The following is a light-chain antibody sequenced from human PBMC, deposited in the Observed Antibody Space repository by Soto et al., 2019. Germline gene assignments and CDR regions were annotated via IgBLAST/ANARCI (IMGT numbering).Light chain of an antibody. CDR2: TAS. CDR1: QSISNY. CDR3: QQSHSTPLT. J-gene: IGKJ4*01. V-gene: IGKV1-39*01. Sequence: DIQMTQSPSSLSASVGDRVTITCRASQSISNYLNWYQQKPGTAPKLLIYTASSLQSGVPSRFSGSGSGTDFTLTISSLQPEEFATYDGQQSHSTPLTFGGGTKVDIK.